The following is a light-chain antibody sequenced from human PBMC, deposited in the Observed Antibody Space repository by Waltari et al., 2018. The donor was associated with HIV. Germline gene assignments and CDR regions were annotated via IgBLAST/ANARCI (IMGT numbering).Light chain of an antibody. CDR2: DVN. J-gene: IGLJ3*02. Sequence: QSALTQSASVSGSPGQSITISCTGTPHDVGTYNLVSWYQHRPGTVPKLMIYDVNKRPSGVSNRFSGFKTGNTASLTISGLQGEDEADYYCCSYASGGILVFGGGTRLTVL. CDR3: CSYASGGILV. CDR1: PHDVGTYNL. V-gene: IGLV2-23*02.